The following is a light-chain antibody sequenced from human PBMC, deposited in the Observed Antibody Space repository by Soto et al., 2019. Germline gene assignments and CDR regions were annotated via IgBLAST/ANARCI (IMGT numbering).Light chain of an antibody. CDR3: QQYNTYRA. J-gene: IGKJ1*01. V-gene: IGKV1-5*03. Sequence: IQLTQSPSSLSASVGDRVTVTFRASQSVSGWLAWYQQKPGKAPKLLISKASTLESGVPSRFSGSGSGTEFTLTISSLQPDDFATYYCQQYNTYRAFGQGTKV. CDR2: KAS. CDR1: QSVSGW.